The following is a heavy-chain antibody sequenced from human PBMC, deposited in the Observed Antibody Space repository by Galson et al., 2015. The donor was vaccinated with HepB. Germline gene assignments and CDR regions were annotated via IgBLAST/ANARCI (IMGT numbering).Heavy chain of an antibody. CDR2: VIPNSGGP. Sequence: SCEASGYTLTNYYNHRVRQVPGPGLEWMGWVIPNSGGPRYAQKFRDRVTMTRDTSPSTAYMQLRRLRSDDTALYYCARDPQSPYYYGSGTFDYWGQGTLVTVSS. V-gene: IGHV1-2*02. CDR1: GYTLTNYY. J-gene: IGHJ4*02. CDR3: ARDPQSPYYYGSGTFDY. D-gene: IGHD3-10*01.